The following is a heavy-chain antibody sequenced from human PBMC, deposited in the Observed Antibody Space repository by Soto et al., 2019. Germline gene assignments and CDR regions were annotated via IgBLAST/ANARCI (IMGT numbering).Heavy chain of an antibody. CDR3: ARDHVQGDIVVVPAVIESLSYYYYGLDV. J-gene: IGHJ6*01. Sequence: SQTLSLTCAISGDSVSSNSAAWNWIRQSPSRGLEWLGRTYYRSKWYNDYAVSVKSRITINPDTSKNQFSLQLNSVTPEDTAVYYCARDHVQGDIVVVPAVIESLSYYYYGLDVWRQGTTVIVSS. V-gene: IGHV6-1*01. D-gene: IGHD2-2*01. CDR1: GDSVSSNSAA. CDR2: TYYRSKWYN.